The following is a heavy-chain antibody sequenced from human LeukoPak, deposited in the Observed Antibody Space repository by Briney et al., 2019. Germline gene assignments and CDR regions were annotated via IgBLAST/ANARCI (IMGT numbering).Heavy chain of an antibody. V-gene: IGHV4-61*02. CDR2: IYTSGST. Sequence: SETLSLTCTVSGGSISSGSYYWSWIRQPAGRGLEWIGCIYTSGSTNYNPSLKSRVTISVDTSKNQFSLKLSSVTAADTAVYYCARETTMIVVVITDAFDIWGQGTMVTVSS. CDR1: GGSISSGSYY. CDR3: ARETTMIVVVITDAFDI. D-gene: IGHD3-22*01. J-gene: IGHJ3*02.